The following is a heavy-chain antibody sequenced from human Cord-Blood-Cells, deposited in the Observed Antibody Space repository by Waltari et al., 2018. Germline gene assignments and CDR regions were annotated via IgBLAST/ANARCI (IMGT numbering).Heavy chain of an antibody. D-gene: IGHD2-2*01. J-gene: IGHJ5*02. Sequence: QVQLQQWGAGLLKPSETLSLTCAVYGGSFSGYYWSWIRQPPVKGLEWIGEINHSGSTNYNPSLKSRVTISVETSKNQFSLKLSSVTAADTAVYYCARRRNIVVVPASNYNWFDPWGQGTLVTVSS. CDR3: ARRRNIVVVPASNYNWFDP. CDR2: INHSGST. CDR1: GGSFSGYY. V-gene: IGHV4-34*01.